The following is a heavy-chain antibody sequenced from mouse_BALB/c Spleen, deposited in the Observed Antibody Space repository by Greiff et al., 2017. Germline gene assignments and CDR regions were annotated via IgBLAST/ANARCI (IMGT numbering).Heavy chain of an antibody. CDR3: ATGKGYFDY. CDR2: ISSGGSYT. Sequence: EVKVVESGGGLVKPGGSLKLSCAASGFTFSSYAMSWVRQSPEKRLEWVAEISSGGSYTYYPDTVTGRFTISRDNAKNTLYLEMSSLRSEDTAMYYCATGKGYFDYWGQGTTLTVSS. CDR1: GFTFSSYA. J-gene: IGHJ2*01. D-gene: IGHD4-1*01. V-gene: IGHV5-9-4*01.